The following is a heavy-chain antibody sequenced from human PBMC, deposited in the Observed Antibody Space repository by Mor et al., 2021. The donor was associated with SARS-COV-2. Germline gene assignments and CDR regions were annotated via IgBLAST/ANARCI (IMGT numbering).Heavy chain of an antibody. J-gene: IGHJ4*01. D-gene: IGHD6-6*01. CDR3: ARDSPYSSSFFFDY. Sequence: NVKHDGSETYYVDYVKGRFTISRDNAKNSLYLQMSSLRAEDTAVYYCARDSPYSSSFFFDYWG. V-gene: IGHV3-7*01. CDR2: VKHDGSET.